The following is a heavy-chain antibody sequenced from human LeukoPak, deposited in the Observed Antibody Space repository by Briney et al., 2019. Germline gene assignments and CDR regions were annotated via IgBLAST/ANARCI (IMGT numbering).Heavy chain of an antibody. J-gene: IGHJ5*02. V-gene: IGHV1-2*02. D-gene: IGHD4-17*01. CDR2: INPNSGGT. Sequence: ASVKVSCKASGYTLTGYYMHWVRQAPGQGLEWMGWINPNSGGTNYAQKFQGRVTMTRDTSISTAYMELSRLRSDDTAVYYCARVGDYGDYRDWFDPWGQGTLVTVSS. CDR1: GYTLTGYY. CDR3: ARVGDYGDYRDWFDP.